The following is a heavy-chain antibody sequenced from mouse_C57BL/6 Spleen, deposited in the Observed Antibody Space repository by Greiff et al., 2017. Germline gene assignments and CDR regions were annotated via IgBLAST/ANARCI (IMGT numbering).Heavy chain of an antibody. CDR2: IYPGSGST. D-gene: IGHD2-4*01. CDR3: ARGPYDDAGIFDY. V-gene: IGHV1-55*01. J-gene: IGHJ2*01. Sequence: QVQLQQPGAELVKPGASVKMSCKASGYTFTSYWITWVKQRPGQGLEWIGDIYPGSGSTNYNEQFKSKATLTVDTSSSKAYMQLSSLASEDAAVYCCARGPYDDAGIFDYWGQGTTLTVAS. CDR1: GYTFTSYW.